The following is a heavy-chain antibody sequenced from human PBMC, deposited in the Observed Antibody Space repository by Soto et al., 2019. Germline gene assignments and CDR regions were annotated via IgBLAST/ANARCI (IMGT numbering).Heavy chain of an antibody. D-gene: IGHD6-13*01. Sequence: ASVKVSCKASGYTFTSYAMHWVRQARGQRLEWMGCINAANGDTKYSPKFQGRVTITRDTSASTAYMELSSLRSEDTAVYYCVRRHVSATGIDWFEPWGQGTMVTVSS. V-gene: IGHV1-3*01. CDR1: GYTFTSYA. J-gene: IGHJ5*02. CDR2: INAANGDT. CDR3: VRRHVSATGIDWFEP.